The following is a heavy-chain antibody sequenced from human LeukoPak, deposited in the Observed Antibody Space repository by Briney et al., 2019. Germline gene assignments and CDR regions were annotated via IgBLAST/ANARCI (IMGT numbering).Heavy chain of an antibody. CDR1: GYTFTSFD. CDR3: ASEKYYYNSSGYYDY. V-gene: IGHV1-8*01. CDR2: MNPNSGNT. D-gene: IGHD3-22*01. J-gene: IGHJ4*02. Sequence: GSVKVSCKASGYTFTSFDINWVRQAAGQGLEWMGQMNPNSGNTGYAQKFQSRVTMTRNTSISTAYMELSSLRSEDTAVYYCASEKYYYNSSGYYDYWGQGTLVTVSS.